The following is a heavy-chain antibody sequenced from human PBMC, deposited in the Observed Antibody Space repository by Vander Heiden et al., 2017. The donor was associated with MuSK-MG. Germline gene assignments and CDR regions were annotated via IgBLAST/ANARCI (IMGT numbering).Heavy chain of an antibody. J-gene: IGHJ4*02. D-gene: IGHD1-26*01. CDR2: MSGSGGST. Sequence: EVQLVESGGGLVQPGGSLRLSCAASGFTFSSYAISWVRQAPGKGREWVSAMSGSGGSTYYADSVKGRFTISRDNAKNTLDLQMNSLRAEDTAVYYGAKCGAWGWELLRGGFDYWGQGTLGNVA. V-gene: IGHV3-23*04. CDR3: AKCGAWGWELLRGGFDY. CDR1: GFTFSSYA.